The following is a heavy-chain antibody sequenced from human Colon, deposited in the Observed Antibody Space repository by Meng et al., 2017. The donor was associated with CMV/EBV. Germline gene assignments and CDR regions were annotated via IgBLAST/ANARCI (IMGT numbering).Heavy chain of an antibody. CDR1: GFTFEDSA. CDR3: GRNRVDL. J-gene: IGHJ5*02. D-gene: IGHD1-14*01. V-gene: IGHV3-20*04. Sequence: GESLKISCTASGFTFEDSAMHWVRQAPGKGLEWVSGINWSGETISYADSVKGRFTISRDNAKNSLFLQMNSLRVDDTAVYYCGRNRVDLWGQGTLVTVSS. CDR2: INWSGETI.